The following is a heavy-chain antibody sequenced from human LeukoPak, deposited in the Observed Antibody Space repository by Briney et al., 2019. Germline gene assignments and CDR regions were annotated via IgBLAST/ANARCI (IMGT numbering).Heavy chain of an antibody. J-gene: IGHJ5*02. D-gene: IGHD3-10*01. CDR2: IYYSGRT. CDR3: ARAYYYGSGSYSYASWFDP. V-gene: IGHV4-39*07. CDR1: GGSISSSSYY. Sequence: SETLSLTCTVSGGSISSSSYYWGWIRQPPGKGLEWIGSIYYSGRTYYNPSLKSRVTISVDTSENQFSLKLSSVTAADTAVYYCARAYYYGSGSYSYASWFDPWGQGTLVTVSS.